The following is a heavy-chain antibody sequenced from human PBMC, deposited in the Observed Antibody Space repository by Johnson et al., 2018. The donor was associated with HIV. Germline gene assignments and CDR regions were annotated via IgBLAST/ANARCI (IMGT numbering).Heavy chain of an antibody. D-gene: IGHD1-14*01. CDR1: GFTVSSNY. V-gene: IGHV3-66*01. CDR2: IYSGGST. Sequence: MQLVESGGGVVRPGGSLRLSCAASGFTVSSNYMSWVRQAPGKGLEWVSVIYSGGSTYYADSVKGRFTISRDNAKNSLYLQMNSLRAEDTALYYCAKAPGTGGWGASDMWGQGTMVTVSS. J-gene: IGHJ3*02. CDR3: AKAPGTGGWGASDM.